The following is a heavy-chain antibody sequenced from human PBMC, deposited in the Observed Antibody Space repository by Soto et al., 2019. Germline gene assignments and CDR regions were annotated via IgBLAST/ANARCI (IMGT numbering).Heavy chain of an antibody. J-gene: IGHJ4*02. D-gene: IGHD1-26*01. CDR1: GFTFSSYA. CDR3: PIVGVGYYFDY. V-gene: IGHV3-23*01. CDR2: ISGSGGST. Sequence: GGSLRLSCAASGFTFSSYAMSWVRQAPGKGLEWVSAISGSGGSTYYADSVKGRFTISRDNSKNTLYLQMNSLRAEDTAVYYCPIVGVGYYFDYWGQGTLVTVSS.